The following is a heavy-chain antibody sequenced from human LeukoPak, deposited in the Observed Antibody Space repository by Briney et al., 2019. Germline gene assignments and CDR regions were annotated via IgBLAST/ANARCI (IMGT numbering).Heavy chain of an antibody. CDR2: IYHSGST. Sequence: SETLSLTCAVSGGSISSGGYSWSWIRQPPGEGLEWIGYIYHSGSTYYNPSLKSRVTISVDRSKNQFSLKLSSVTAADTAVYYCAREGASSSLDYWGQGTLVTVSS. V-gene: IGHV4-30-2*01. J-gene: IGHJ4*02. CDR3: AREGASSSLDY. D-gene: IGHD6-6*01. CDR1: GGSISSGGYS.